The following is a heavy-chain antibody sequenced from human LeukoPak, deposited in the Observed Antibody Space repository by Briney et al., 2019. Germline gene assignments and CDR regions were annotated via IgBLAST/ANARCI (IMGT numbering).Heavy chain of an antibody. V-gene: IGHV1-18*01. CDR1: GYTFTNYG. D-gene: IGHD3-10*01. CDR3: ARGGHRRYYSTSGSAFDP. J-gene: IGHJ5*02. CDR2: TSAYNGNT. Sequence: GASVKVSCKASGYTFTNYGISWVRQAPGQGLEWMGWTSAYNGNTHYAQNLQGRVTMTTDTSTSTAYMELKSLRSDDTAVYYCARGGHRRYYSTSGSAFDPWGQGTLVTVSS.